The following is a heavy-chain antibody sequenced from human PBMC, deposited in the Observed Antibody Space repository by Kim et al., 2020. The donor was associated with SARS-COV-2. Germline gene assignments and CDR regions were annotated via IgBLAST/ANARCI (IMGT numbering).Heavy chain of an antibody. J-gene: IGHJ4*02. Sequence: YHPSLKSRVTISVDTSKNQFSLKLSSVTAADTAVYYCARVGIAVAVNFDYWGQGTLVTVSS. V-gene: IGHV4-39*07. CDR3: ARVGIAVAVNFDY. D-gene: IGHD6-19*01.